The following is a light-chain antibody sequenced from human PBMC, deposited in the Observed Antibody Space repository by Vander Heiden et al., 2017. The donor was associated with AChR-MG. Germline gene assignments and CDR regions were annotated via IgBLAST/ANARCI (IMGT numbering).Light chain of an antibody. J-gene: IGKJ3*01. V-gene: IGKV3-11*01. CDR2: DAS. CDR3: QQRSNWPPAT. CDR1: QSVSSY. Sequence: EIVLTQSPATLSLSPGERATLSCRASQSVSSYLAWYQQKPGQAPRLLLYDASTRATGIPARFSGSGSGTDFTLTISSLEPEDVAVYYCQQRSNWPPATFGPGTKVDIK.